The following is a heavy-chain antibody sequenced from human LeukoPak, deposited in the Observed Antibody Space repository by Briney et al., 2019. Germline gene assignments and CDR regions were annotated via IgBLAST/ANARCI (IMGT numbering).Heavy chain of an antibody. CDR1: GFTFSNYW. Sequence: GGSLRLSCAASGFTFSNYWMHWIRQVPGKGLVWVSHIKYDGSATNYADSVKGRFTISRDNAKNSLYLQMNSLRDEDTAVYYCAREGDGYNYNGMDVWGQGTTVTVSS. CDR3: AREGDGYNYNGMDV. V-gene: IGHV3-74*01. CDR2: IKYDGSAT. J-gene: IGHJ6*02. D-gene: IGHD5-24*01.